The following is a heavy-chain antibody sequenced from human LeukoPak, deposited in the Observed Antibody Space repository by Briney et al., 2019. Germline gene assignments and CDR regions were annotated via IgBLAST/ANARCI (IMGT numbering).Heavy chain of an antibody. CDR2: ISSSSSYI. CDR3: ARGGYTFGYDDY. CDR1: GFTFSSYS. V-gene: IGHV3-21*01. J-gene: IGHJ4*02. D-gene: IGHD5-18*01. Sequence: GGSLRLSCAASGFTFSSYSMNWVRQAPGKGLEWVSSISSSSSYIYYADSVKGRFTISRDNAKNSLYLQMNSLRAEDTAVYYCARGGYTFGYDDYWGQGTLVTVSS.